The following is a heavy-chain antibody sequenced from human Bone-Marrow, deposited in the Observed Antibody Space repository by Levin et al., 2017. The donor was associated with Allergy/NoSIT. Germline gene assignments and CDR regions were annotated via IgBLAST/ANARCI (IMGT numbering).Heavy chain of an antibody. CDR3: ARDPFAYKFGSGSYLDY. CDR2: INRGGTST. Sequence: AGGSLRLSCAASGFAFSNYWMHWVRQAPGKGLVWVSRINRGGTSTTYADSVKGRFTISRDNAKNTLYLQMNSLRAEDTAVYYCARDPFAYKFGSGSYLDYWGQGTLVSVSS. V-gene: IGHV3-74*01. D-gene: IGHD3-10*01. J-gene: IGHJ4*02. CDR1: GFAFSNYW.